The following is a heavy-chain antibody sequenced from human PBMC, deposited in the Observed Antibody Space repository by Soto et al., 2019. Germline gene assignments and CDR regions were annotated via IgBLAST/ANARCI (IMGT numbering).Heavy chain of an antibody. V-gene: IGHV3-15*07. Sequence: GGSLRLSCAASGFTFSNAWINWVRQAPGKGLEWVGRIKSKTDGGTTNYAEPVKGRFAISRDDSNNMVYLQMNSLKIEDTAVYYCTTDSYSTIIIVRFDYWGHGTLVTVSS. J-gene: IGHJ4*01. D-gene: IGHD3-22*01. CDR2: IKSKTDGGTT. CDR3: TTDSYSTIIIVRFDY. CDR1: GFTFSNAW.